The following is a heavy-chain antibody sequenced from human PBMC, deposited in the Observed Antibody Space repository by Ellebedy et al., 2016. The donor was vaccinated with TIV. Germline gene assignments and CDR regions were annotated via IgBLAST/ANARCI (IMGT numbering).Heavy chain of an antibody. V-gene: IGHV4-39*01. CDR1: GGSISRSGYY. J-gene: IGHJ4*02. CDR2: IYYSGTT. Sequence: SETLSLTCTVSGGSISRSGYYWAWIRQPPGTGLEWIGSIYYSGTTYYNPSLKSRVSISVDTSNNQFSLMLSSVTAADTAVYYCARQRIVRGVPQYYFDYWGQGILVTVSS. D-gene: IGHD3-10*02. CDR3: ARQRIVRGVPQYYFDY.